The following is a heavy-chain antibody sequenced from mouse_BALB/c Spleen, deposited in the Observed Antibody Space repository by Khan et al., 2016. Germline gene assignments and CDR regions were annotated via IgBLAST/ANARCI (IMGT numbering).Heavy chain of an antibody. V-gene: IGHV14-3*02. J-gene: IGHJ3*01. CDR2: IDPANGNT. CDR1: GFNIKDTY. D-gene: IGHD1-1*01. CDR3: ARISITTVVATDAY. Sequence: VQLKQSGAELVKPGASVKLSCTASGFNIKDTYMHWVKQRPEQGLEWIGRIDPANGNTKYDPKFQGKATITADTSSNTAYLQLSSLTSEDTAVYYCARISITTVVATDAYWGQGTLVTVSA.